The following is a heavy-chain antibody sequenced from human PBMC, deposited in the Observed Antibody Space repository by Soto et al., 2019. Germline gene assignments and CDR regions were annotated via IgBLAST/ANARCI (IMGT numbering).Heavy chain of an antibody. D-gene: IGHD6-13*01. CDR2: IYYSGST. V-gene: IGHV4-59*01. J-gene: IGHJ6*03. CDR3: ARVAAADYYYYYYMDV. Sequence: PSETLSLTCTVSGGSISSYYWSWIRQPPGKGLEWIGYIYYSGSTNYNPSLKSRVTISVDTSKNQFSLKLSSVTAADTAVYYCARVAAADYYYYYYMDVWGKGTTVTVSS. CDR1: GGSISSYY.